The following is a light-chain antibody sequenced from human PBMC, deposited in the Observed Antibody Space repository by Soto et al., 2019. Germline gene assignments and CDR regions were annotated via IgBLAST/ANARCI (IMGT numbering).Light chain of an antibody. CDR2: DAS. Sequence: ETVLTQSPATLSLSPGERATLSCGASQSVSSNYLAWYQQKRGLAPRLLIYDASSRATGIPDMFSGSGSGTDFTLTISRLEPEYFAVYYCQQYGSSPTFGQGTRLEIK. CDR3: QQYGSSPT. V-gene: IGKV3D-20*01. CDR1: QSVSSNY. J-gene: IGKJ5*01.